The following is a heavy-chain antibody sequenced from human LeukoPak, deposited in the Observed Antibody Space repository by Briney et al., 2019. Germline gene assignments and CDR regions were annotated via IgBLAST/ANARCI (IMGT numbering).Heavy chain of an antibody. J-gene: IGHJ4*02. V-gene: IGHV3-33*06. Sequence: PGGSLRLSCAASGFILNSYGMHWVRQAPGKGLEWVADIWFDGKNEHFADSVKGRFTISRDNSKNTLYLQMNSLRAEDTAVYYCAKSIAASEGVSYFDYWGQGTLVTVSS. CDR3: AKSIAASEGVSYFDY. D-gene: IGHD6-13*01. CDR2: IWFDGKNE. CDR1: GFILNSYG.